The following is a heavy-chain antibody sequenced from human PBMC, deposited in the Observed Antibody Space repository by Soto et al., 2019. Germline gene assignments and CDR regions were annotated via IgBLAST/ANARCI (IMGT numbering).Heavy chain of an antibody. Sequence: SVKVSCKASGGTFSSYAISWVRQAPGQGLEWMGGIIPIFGTANYAQKFQGRVTITADESTSTAYMEPSSLRSEDTAVYYCARPIAAAAPSPYYYGMGVWGQGTTLTVSS. CDR2: IIPIFGTA. CDR1: GGTFSSYA. J-gene: IGHJ6*02. V-gene: IGHV1-69*13. CDR3: ARPIAAAAPSPYYYGMGV. D-gene: IGHD6-13*01.